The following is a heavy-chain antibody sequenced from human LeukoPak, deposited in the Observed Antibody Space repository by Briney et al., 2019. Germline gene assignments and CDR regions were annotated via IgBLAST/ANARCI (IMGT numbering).Heavy chain of an antibody. V-gene: IGHV3-21*01. CDR3: ARFPNTVAGIDY. CDR1: GFTFSSYS. Sequence: PGRSLRLSCAASGFTFSSYSMNWVRQAPGKGLEWVSSISSSSSYIYYADSVKGRFTISRDNAKNSLYLQMNSLRAEDTAVYYCARFPNTVAGIDYWGQGTLVTVSS. J-gene: IGHJ4*02. D-gene: IGHD6-19*01. CDR2: ISSSSSYI.